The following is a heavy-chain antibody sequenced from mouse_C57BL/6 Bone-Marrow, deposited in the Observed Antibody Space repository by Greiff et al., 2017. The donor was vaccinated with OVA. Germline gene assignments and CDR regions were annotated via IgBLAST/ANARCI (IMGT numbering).Heavy chain of an antibody. Sequence: EVMLVESGGGLVQPGASLKLSCESNEYEFPSHDMSWVRKTPEKRLELVAAINSDGGSTYYTDTMERRFTFSRDNTKRTPYLQLSSLRSEDTALYYCASPLMVTTSSYYDFDVWGTGTTVTVSS. V-gene: IGHV5-2*01. CDR3: ASPLMVTTSSYYDFDV. CDR1: EYEFPSHD. J-gene: IGHJ1*03. CDR2: INSDGGST. D-gene: IGHD2-3*01.